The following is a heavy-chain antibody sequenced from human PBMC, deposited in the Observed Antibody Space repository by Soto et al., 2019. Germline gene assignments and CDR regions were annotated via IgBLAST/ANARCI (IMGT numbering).Heavy chain of an antibody. CDR3: AKGRNWNDRGSLYFDY. CDR2: ISYDGSNK. Sequence: QVQLVESGGGVVQPGRSLRLSCAASGFTFSSYGMHWVRQAPGKGLEWVAVISYDGSNKYYADSVKGRFTISRDNSKNTLYLQMNSLRAEDTAVYYCAKGRNWNDRGSLYFDYWGQGTLVTVSS. D-gene: IGHD1-20*01. CDR1: GFTFSSYG. J-gene: IGHJ4*02. V-gene: IGHV3-30*18.